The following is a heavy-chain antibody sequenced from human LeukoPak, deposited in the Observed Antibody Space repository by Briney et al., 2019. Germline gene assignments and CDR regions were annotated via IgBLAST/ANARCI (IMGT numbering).Heavy chain of an antibody. CDR3: ARVGYSSGWYAWYFDL. V-gene: IGHV4-34*01. CDR2: INHSGST. J-gene: IGHJ2*01. CDR1: GGSFSGYY. Sequence: SETLSLTCAVYGGSFSGYYWGWIRQPPGKGLEWIGEINHSGSTNYNPSLKSRVTISVDTSKNQFSLKLSSVTAADTAVYYCARVGYSSGWYAWYFDLWGRGTLVTVSS. D-gene: IGHD6-19*01.